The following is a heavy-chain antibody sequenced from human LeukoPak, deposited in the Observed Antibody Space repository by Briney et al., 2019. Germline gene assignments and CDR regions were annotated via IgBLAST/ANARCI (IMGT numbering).Heavy chain of an antibody. V-gene: IGHV4-59*01. D-gene: IGHD6-19*01. CDR1: GGSFSGYY. Sequence: SETLSLTCAVYGGSFSGYYWSWIRQPPGKGLEWIGFIYYTGSTNYNPSLKSRVTISVDTSKNQFSLKLSSVTAADTAVYYCARSSLAVYFDYWGQGTLVTASS. CDR3: ARSSLAVYFDY. CDR2: IYYTGST. J-gene: IGHJ4*02.